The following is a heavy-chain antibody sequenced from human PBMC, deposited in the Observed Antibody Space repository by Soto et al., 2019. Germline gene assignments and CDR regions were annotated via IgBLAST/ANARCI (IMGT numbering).Heavy chain of an antibody. Sequence: SETLSLTCTVSGGSISSYYWSWIRQPPGKGLEWIGYIYYSGSTNYNPSLKSRVTISVDTSKNQFSLKLNSMTAADTAVYYCARGHYGQDFDYWGQGTLVTVSS. CDR3: ARGHYGQDFDY. CDR2: IYYSGST. CDR1: GGSISSYY. J-gene: IGHJ4*02. D-gene: IGHD3-10*01. V-gene: IGHV4-59*08.